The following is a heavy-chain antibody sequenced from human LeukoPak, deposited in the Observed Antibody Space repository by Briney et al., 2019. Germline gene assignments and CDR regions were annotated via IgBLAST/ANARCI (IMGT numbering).Heavy chain of an antibody. CDR1: GDTFASSY. Sequence: ASVKVSCKASGDTFASSYMHWVRQAPGQGLEWMGIINPSGGSRSYAQKFQGRVTMTRDMSTNTVYMGLSSLRSEDTAVYYCATEEHSGSYLDYWGQGTPVTVSS. CDR3: ATEEHSGSYLDY. D-gene: IGHD1-26*01. CDR2: INPSGGSR. J-gene: IGHJ4*02. V-gene: IGHV1-46*01.